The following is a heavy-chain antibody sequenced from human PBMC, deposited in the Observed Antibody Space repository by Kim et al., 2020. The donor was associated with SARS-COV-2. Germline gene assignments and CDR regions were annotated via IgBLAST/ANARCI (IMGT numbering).Heavy chain of an antibody. CDR3: ATSANRVWYYYGMDV. Sequence: ASVKVSCKASGYTFTSYGISWVRQAPGQGLEWMGWISAYNGNTNYAQKLQGRVTMTTDTSTSTAYMELRSLRSDDTAVYYCATSANRVWYYYGMDVWGQGTTVTVSS. CDR1: GYTFTSYG. J-gene: IGHJ6*02. CDR2: ISAYNGNT. D-gene: IGHD7-27*01. V-gene: IGHV1-18*01.